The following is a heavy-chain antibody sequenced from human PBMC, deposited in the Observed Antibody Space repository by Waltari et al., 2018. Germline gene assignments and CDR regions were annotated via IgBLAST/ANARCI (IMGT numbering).Heavy chain of an antibody. CDR2: IRIKAYGATT. CDR1: ELHFGDFA. Sequence: EVQLVESGGGLVQTGRSLRLSCTPSELHFGDFALAWVRQAPGKGLEWISVIRIKAYGATTEYAASVKGRFIISRDDSKSIAYLQMNSLKTEDTAVYYCIRGWQVGRLFADYWGQGTLVTVSS. CDR3: IRGWQVGRLFADY. V-gene: IGHV3-49*04. D-gene: IGHD6-19*01. J-gene: IGHJ4*02.